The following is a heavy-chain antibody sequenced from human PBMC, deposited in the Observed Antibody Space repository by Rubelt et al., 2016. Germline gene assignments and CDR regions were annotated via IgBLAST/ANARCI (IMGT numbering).Heavy chain of an antibody. Sequence: QVQLQESGPGLVKPSETLSLTCTVSSYSISNGYYWGWIRQPPGKGLEWIGYIYHSGITYYNPSLKSRVTISVDTSNNQLSLKLSSVTAADTAVEDWASGTVYFDNWGQGTLVTVSS. V-gene: IGHV4-38-2*02. J-gene: IGHJ4*02. CDR3: ASGTVYFDN. CDR1: SYSISNGYY. D-gene: IGHD3/OR15-3a*01. CDR2: IYHSGIT.